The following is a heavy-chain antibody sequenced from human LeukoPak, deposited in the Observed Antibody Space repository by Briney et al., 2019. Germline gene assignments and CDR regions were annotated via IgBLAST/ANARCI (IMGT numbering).Heavy chain of an antibody. V-gene: IGHV4-59*01. CDR2: VYYSGST. CDR1: GGSISSYY. D-gene: IGHD2-15*01. Sequence: SETLSLTCTVSGGSISSYYWSWIRHPPGKGLEWIGYVYYSGSTNYNPSLKSRVTISVDTSKNQFSLKLSSVTAADTAVYYCARAVSYSSYMDVWGQGTTVTVSS. CDR3: ARAVSYSSYMDV. J-gene: IGHJ6*02.